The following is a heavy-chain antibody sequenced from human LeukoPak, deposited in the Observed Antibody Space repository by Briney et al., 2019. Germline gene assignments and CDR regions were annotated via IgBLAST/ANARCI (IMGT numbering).Heavy chain of an antibody. J-gene: IGHJ6*02. Sequence: PSETLSLTCTVSGGFISSYYWSWIRQPPGKGLEWIGYIYYSGSTNYNPSLKSRVTISVDTSKNQFSLKLSSVTAADTAVYYCARRKGFLGTYGMDVWGQGTTVTVSS. V-gene: IGHV4-59*01. CDR1: GGFISSYY. CDR2: IYYSGST. CDR3: ARRKGFLGTYGMDV. D-gene: IGHD3-3*01.